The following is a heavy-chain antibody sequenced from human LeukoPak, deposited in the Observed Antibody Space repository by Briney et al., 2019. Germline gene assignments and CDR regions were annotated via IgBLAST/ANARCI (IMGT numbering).Heavy chain of an antibody. CDR1: GYTFTGYY. Sequence: ASVKVSCKASGYTFTGYYMYWVLQAPGQGLEWMGWINPNSCDTNYAQKLQGSVTMTRDTSISTAYMELSRLRSDDTAVYYCARGRGSYSFDYWGQGTLVTVSS. J-gene: IGHJ4*02. V-gene: IGHV1-2*02. CDR2: INPNSCDT. CDR3: ARGRGSYSFDY. D-gene: IGHD1-26*01.